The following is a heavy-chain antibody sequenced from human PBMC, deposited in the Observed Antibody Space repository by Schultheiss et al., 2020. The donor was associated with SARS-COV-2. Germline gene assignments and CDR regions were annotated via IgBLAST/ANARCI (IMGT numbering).Heavy chain of an antibody. Sequence: SETLSLTCTVSGGSISSYYWSWIRQPPGKGLEWIGRIYTSGSTNYNPSLKSRVTISVDTSKNQFSLKLSSVTAADTAVYYCARDRSWQQPGYGMDVWGQGTTVTVSS. D-gene: IGHD1-14*01. CDR2: IYTSGST. J-gene: IGHJ6*02. V-gene: IGHV4-4*07. CDR1: GGSISSYY. CDR3: ARDRSWQQPGYGMDV.